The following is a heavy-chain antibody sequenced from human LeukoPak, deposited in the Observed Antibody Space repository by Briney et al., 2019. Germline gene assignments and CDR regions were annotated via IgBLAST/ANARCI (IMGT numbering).Heavy chain of an antibody. CDR1: GYTFTIYG. CDR2: ISAYNGNT. CDR3: ARDSGYDSGYYYYYGMDV. Sequence: SVKVSCKASGYTFTIYGISWVRQAPGQGLEWMGWISAYNGNTNYAQKLQGRVTMTTDTSTSTAYMELRSLRSDDTAVYYCARDSGYDSGYYYYYGMDVWGQGTTVTVSS. J-gene: IGHJ6*02. V-gene: IGHV1-18*01. D-gene: IGHD5-12*01.